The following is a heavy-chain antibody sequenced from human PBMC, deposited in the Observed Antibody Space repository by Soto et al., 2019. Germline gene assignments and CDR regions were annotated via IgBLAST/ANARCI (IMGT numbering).Heavy chain of an antibody. D-gene: IGHD2-2*02. J-gene: IGHJ6*02. Sequence: PGGSLRLSCAASGFTFSSYAMHWVRQAPGKWLEWVAVISYDGRNKYYADSVKGRFTISRDNSKNTLYLQMNSLRAEDTAVYYCARDWIVVVTAAISFYYYGMEVWGRGTTVTV. CDR2: ISYDGRNK. CDR3: ARDWIVVVTAAISFYYYGMEV. V-gene: IGHV3-30*04. CDR1: GFTFSSYA.